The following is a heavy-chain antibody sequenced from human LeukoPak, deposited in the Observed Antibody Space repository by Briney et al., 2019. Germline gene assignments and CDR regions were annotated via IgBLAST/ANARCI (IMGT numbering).Heavy chain of an antibody. CDR3: AKGSYYDSSGSFYFDY. D-gene: IGHD3-22*01. J-gene: IGHJ4*02. CDR2: IYSGGST. CDR1: GFTVSSNY. Sequence: GGSLRLSCAASGFTVSSNYMSWVRQAPGKGLEWVSVIYSGGSTYYADSVKGRFTISRDNSKNTLYLQMDSLRVEDTAVYYCAKGSYYDSSGSFYFDYWGQGTLVTVSS. V-gene: IGHV3-53*01.